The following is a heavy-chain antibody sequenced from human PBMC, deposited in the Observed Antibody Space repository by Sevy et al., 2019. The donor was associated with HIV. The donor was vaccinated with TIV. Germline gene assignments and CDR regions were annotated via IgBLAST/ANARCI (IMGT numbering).Heavy chain of an antibody. D-gene: IGHD6-13*01. J-gene: IGHJ6*02. CDR2: ISWDGGST. CDR3: AKDRAPIAAAGRYYYRMDV. Sequence: GGSLRLSCAASGFTFDDYTMHWVRQAPGKGLEWVSLISWDGGSTYYADSVKGRFTISRDNSKNSLYLQMNSLRTEDTALYYCAKDRAPIAAAGRYYYRMDVWGQGTTVTVSS. V-gene: IGHV3-43*01. CDR1: GFTFDDYT.